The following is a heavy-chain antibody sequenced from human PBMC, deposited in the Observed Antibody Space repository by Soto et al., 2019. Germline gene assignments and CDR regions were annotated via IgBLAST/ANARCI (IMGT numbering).Heavy chain of an antibody. D-gene: IGHD6-19*01. CDR3: ARESGYSSGWLALKK. CDR2: IYYSGST. V-gene: IGHV4-59*12. Sequence: PSETLSLTCTVSGGSIISYYWSWILQPPGKGLEWIGYIYYSGSTNYNPSLKSRVTISVDTSKNQFSLKLSSVTAADTAVYYCARESGYSSGWLALKKWGQGTLVTVSS. CDR1: GGSIISYY. J-gene: IGHJ4*02.